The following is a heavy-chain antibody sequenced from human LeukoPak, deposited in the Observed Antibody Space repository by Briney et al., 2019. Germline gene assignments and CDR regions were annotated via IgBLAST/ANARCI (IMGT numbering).Heavy chain of an antibody. CDR1: GFTFSSYW. J-gene: IGHJ4*02. V-gene: IGHV3-7*04. CDR3: ARGYGSGSYTPTKN. Sequence: GGSLRLSCAAPGFTFSSYWMSWVRQAPGKGLEWVANINHGGSETYYVDSVEGRFTISRDNAKNTLYLEMNSLRVEDTAVYYCARGYGSGSYTPTKNWGQGVLVTVSS. D-gene: IGHD3-10*01. CDR2: INHGGSET.